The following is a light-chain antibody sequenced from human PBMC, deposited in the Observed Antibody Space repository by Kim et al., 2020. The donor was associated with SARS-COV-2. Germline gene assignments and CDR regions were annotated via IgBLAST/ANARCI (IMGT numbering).Light chain of an antibody. Sequence: QSVLTQPASVSGSPGQSITISCTGTSSDVGSVSWYQQHPGKAPKLVIYAVTHRPSGISSRFSGSRSANTASLIISGLQADDEADYYCCSYITSTTLYVFGPGTKVTVL. V-gene: IGLV2-14*03. J-gene: IGLJ1*01. CDR1: SSDVGS. CDR3: CSYITSTTLYV. CDR2: AVT.